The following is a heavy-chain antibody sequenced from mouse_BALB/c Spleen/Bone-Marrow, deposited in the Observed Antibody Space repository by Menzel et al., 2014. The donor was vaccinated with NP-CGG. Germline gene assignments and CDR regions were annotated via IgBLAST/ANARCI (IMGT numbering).Heavy chain of an antibody. CDR3: ARAPPYDFYTMDY. CDR2: ISDGVSYT. D-gene: IGHD2-13*01. CDR1: GFTFSDFY. Sequence: EVKLVESGGGLVKPGGSLKLSCAASGFTFSDFYMFWVRQTPEKRLEWVATISDGVSYTYYPDSVKGRFTISRDNARSNLYLQMSSLKSEDTAMYYCARAPPYDFYTMDYWGQGTSVTVSS. V-gene: IGHV5-4*02. J-gene: IGHJ4*01.